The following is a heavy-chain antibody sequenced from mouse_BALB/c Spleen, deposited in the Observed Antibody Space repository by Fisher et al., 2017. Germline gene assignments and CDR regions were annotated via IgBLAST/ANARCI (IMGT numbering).Heavy chain of an antibody. Sequence: EEFKGKATLTADKSSSTAYMQLSSLTSVDSAVYFCARDAAYGNYAMDYWGQGTSVTVSS. D-gene: IGHD2-1*01. V-gene: IGHV1S50*01. J-gene: IGHJ4*01. CDR3: ARDAAYGNYAMDY.